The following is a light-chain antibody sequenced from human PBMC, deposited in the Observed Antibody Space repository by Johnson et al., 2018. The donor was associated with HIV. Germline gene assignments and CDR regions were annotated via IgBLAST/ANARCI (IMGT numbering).Light chain of an antibody. J-gene: IGLJ1*01. CDR2: ENN. V-gene: IGLV1-51*02. CDR1: SSNIGNNY. CDR3: GTWDSSLTSGGI. Sequence: QSVLTQPPSVSAAPGQKVTISCSGSSSNIGNNYVSWYQQLPGTAPKLLIYENNKRPSGIPDRFSSSKSGTSATLGITGLQTVDEADYYCGTWDSSLTSGGIVGTGTKVTVL.